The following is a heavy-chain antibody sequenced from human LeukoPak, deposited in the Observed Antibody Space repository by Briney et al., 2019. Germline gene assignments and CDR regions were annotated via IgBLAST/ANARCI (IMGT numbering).Heavy chain of an antibody. J-gene: IGHJ4*02. D-gene: IGHD3-3*01. CDR2: IWYDGSNK. V-gene: IGHV3-33*01. Sequence: GGSLRLSCAASGFTFSSYGMHWVRQAPGKGLEWVAVIWYDGSNKYYADSVKGRFTISRDNSKNTLYLQMNSLRAEDTAVYYCARDRAWNYFDYWGQGTLVTVSS. CDR1: GFTFSSYG. CDR3: ARDRAWNYFDY.